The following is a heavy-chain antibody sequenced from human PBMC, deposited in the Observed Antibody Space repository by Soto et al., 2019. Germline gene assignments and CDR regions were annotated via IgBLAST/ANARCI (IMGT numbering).Heavy chain of an antibody. CDR1: GFTFISYA. CDR3: VKEQGYDSSGYSRSAFDP. CDR2: ISGGGGST. D-gene: IGHD3-22*01. Sequence: EVQLLESGGGLVQPGGSLRLSCEASGFTFISYAMSWVRQAPGKGLEWVSAISGGGGSTYYADSVKGRFTISRDNSKNTLYLQMNSLRAEDTAVYYCVKEQGYDSSGYSRSAFDPWGQGTLVTVSS. V-gene: IGHV3-23*01. J-gene: IGHJ5*02.